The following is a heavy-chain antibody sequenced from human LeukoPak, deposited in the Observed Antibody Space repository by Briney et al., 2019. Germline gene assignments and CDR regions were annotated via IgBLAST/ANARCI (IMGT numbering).Heavy chain of an antibody. CDR2: ISGSNGNT. CDR1: GYTFTSYG. J-gene: IGHJ5*02. V-gene: IGHV1-18*01. CDR3: ARDNSVRDEAWWFNP. Sequence: ASVKVSCKASGYTFTSYGISWVRQAPGQGLEWMGWISGSNGNTNYAQKLQGRVTLTRDMSTSTDYLELSSLRSEDTAVYYCARDNSVRDEAWWFNPWGQGTLVTVSS. D-gene: IGHD5-24*01.